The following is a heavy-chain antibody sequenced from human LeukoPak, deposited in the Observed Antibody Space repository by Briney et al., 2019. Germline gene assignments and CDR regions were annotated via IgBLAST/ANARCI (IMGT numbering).Heavy chain of an antibody. D-gene: IGHD6-19*01. CDR1: GFTLRDYY. CDR3: ARWVAVVGMDV. J-gene: IGHJ6*02. V-gene: IGHV3-11*04. CDR2: ISGNGDII. Sequence: GGSLRLSCAASGFTLRDYYMHWVRQAPGKGLEWISYISGNGDIIQYADSVKGRFTISRDNAKNSLYLQMNSLRAEDTAVYYCARWVAVVGMDVWGQGTTVTVSS.